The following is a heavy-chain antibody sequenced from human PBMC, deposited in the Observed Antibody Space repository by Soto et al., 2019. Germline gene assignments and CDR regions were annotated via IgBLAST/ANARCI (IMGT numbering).Heavy chain of an antibody. J-gene: IGHJ4*03. V-gene: IGHV3-48*01. Sequence: EVQLVDSGGGLVQPGGSLRLSCAASGFTFSSYSMNWVRQAPGKGLEWVAYISPSSSTILYADSVKGRFTISRDNAKSSLYLQMSSLKAVDTAVSFCAMSFRGYVDSWGQGTLVPVSS. CDR2: ISPSSSTI. CDR3: AMSFRGYVDS. CDR1: GFTFSSYS. D-gene: IGHD3-16*02.